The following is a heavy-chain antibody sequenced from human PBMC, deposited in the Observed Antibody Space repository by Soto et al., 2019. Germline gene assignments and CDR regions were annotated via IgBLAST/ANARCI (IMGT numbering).Heavy chain of an antibody. J-gene: IGHJ4*02. V-gene: IGHV1-18*04. CDR2: ISAYNGNT. CDR1: GYTFTSYG. D-gene: IGHD2-21*02. CDR3: ARVAYCGGDCYSEVDY. Sequence: GVSVKVSCKASGYTFTSYGISWVRQAPGQGLEWMGWISAYNGNTNYAQKLQGRVTMTTDTSTSTAYMDLRSLRSDDTAVYYCARVAYCGGDCYSEVDYWGQGTLVTVSS.